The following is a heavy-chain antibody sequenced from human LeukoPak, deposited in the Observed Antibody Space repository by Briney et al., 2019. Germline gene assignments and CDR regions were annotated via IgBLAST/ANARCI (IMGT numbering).Heavy chain of an antibody. CDR1: GYTFTGYY. Sequence: GASVKVSCKASGYTFTGYYMHWVRQAPGQGLEWMGRINPNSGGTNYAQKFQGRVTMTRDTSISTAYMELSRLRSDDTAVYYCAREGLVSSWSYFDYWGQGTLVTVSS. CDR3: AREGLVSSWSYFDY. D-gene: IGHD6-13*01. J-gene: IGHJ4*02. V-gene: IGHV1-2*06. CDR2: INPNSGGT.